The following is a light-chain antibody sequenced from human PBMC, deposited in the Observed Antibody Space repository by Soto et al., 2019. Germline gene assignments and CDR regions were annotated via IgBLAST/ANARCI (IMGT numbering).Light chain of an antibody. CDR3: QQSYSTPFT. Sequence: DIQMTQSPSSLSASIGDRVTITCRASQSISSYLNWYQQKPGKAPKLLIYAASRLQSGVPSRFSGSGSGTEFTLTISSLQPEDFATYYCQQSYSTPFTFGGGTKVEIK. CDR2: AAS. CDR1: QSISSY. V-gene: IGKV1-39*01. J-gene: IGKJ4*01.